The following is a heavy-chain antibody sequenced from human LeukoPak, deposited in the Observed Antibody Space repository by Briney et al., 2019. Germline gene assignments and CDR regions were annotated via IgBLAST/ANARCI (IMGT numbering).Heavy chain of an antibody. CDR2: ITGSGSFV. J-gene: IGHJ4*02. Sequence: GGSLRLSCAVSGFIFNNYIMNWVRQAPGKGLEWVSSITGSGSFVYYADSVKGRFTISRDNAKNTVYLQMNSLRAEDTAVYYCARDLTGNVFDYWGRGTLVTVSS. D-gene: IGHD3-9*01. V-gene: IGHV3-21*01. CDR3: ARDLTGNVFDY. CDR1: GFIFNNYI.